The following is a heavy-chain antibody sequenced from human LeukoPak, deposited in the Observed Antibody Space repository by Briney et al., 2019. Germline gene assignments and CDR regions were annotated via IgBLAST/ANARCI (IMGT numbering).Heavy chain of an antibody. Sequence: ASVKVSCKASGYTFTGYYMHWVRQAPGQGLEWMGWINPNSGGTNHAQKFQGRVTMTRDTSISTAYMELSRLRSDDTAVYYCARDFGYYDFWSGYYSSSMDVWGKGTTVTVSS. CDR3: ARDFGYYDFWSGYYSSSMDV. V-gene: IGHV1-2*02. CDR2: INPNSGGT. J-gene: IGHJ6*03. D-gene: IGHD3-3*01. CDR1: GYTFTGYY.